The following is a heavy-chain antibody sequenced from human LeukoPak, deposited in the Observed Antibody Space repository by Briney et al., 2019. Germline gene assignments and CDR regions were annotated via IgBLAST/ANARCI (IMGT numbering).Heavy chain of an antibody. CDR3: ARDRYSYYFDY. J-gene: IGHJ4*02. CDR1: GYTFTDYY. V-gene: IGHV1-2*02. Sequence: ASVNVSCKASGYTFTDYYIHWVRQAPGQGLEWMGWINPNNGGTNYAQKFQGRVTMTRDTSISTAYMELSRLKSDDTAVYYCARDRYSYYFDYWGQGTLVTVSS. D-gene: IGHD2-15*01. CDR2: INPNNGGT.